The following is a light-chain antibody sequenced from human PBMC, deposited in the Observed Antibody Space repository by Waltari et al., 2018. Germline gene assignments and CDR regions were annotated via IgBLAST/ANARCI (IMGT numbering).Light chain of an antibody. CDR1: ESITIW. V-gene: IGKV1-5*03. CDR2: KAS. CDR3: QQYARFPLS. Sequence: DIQMTQSPPTLSASVGDRVTITCRASESITIWLAWYQQKPGKAPHLLMYKASVLDTGVPSRFSGSASGTEFTLTISGLQPEDFGTYYCQQYARFPLSFGGGTNIDIK. J-gene: IGKJ4*01.